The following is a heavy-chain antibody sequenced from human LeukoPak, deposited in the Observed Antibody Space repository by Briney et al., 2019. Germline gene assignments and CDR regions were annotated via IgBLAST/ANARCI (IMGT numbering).Heavy chain of an antibody. CDR3: ARIIAAAGMDPI. V-gene: IGHV4-39*07. CDR1: GGSISSSSYY. Sequence: SETLSLTCTVSGGSISSSSYYWGWIRQPPGKGLEWIGSIYYSGSTYYNPSLKSRVTISVDTSKNQFSLKLSSVTAADTAVYYCARIIAAAGMDPIWGQGTLVTVSS. J-gene: IGHJ4*02. D-gene: IGHD6-13*01. CDR2: IYYSGST.